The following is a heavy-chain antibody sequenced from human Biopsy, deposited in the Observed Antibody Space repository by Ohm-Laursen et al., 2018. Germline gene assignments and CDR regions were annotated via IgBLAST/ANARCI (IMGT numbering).Heavy chain of an antibody. CDR3: TRLAYYYYYGMDV. J-gene: IGHJ6*02. V-gene: IGHV3-21*01. Sequence: SLRLSCTASGFTFSTYSMNWVRQAPGKGLEWVSSISSRSVYIYHADSVKGRFTISRDNAKNSLYLQRNSLRAEDTAVYYCTRLAYYYYYGMDVWGQGTTVTVSS. CDR1: GFTFSTYS. CDR2: ISSRSVYI. D-gene: IGHD2-21*01.